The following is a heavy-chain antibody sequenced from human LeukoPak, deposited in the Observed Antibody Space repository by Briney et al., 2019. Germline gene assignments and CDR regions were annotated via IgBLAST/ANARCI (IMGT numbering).Heavy chain of an antibody. CDR3: ARDQKYYYDSSGYLDI. Sequence: GGSLRLSCAASGFTVSSNYMSWVRQAPGKGLEWVSVIYSGGSTYYADSVKGRFTISRDNSKNTLHLQMNSLRAEDTAVYYCARDQKYYYDSSGYLDIWGQGTMVTVSS. V-gene: IGHV3-66*01. J-gene: IGHJ3*02. CDR2: IYSGGST. CDR1: GFTVSSNY. D-gene: IGHD3-22*01.